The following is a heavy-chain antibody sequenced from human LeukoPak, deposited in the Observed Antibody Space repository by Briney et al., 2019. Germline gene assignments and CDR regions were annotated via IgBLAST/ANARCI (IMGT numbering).Heavy chain of an antibody. CDR2: INPNSGGT. CDR3: ARHIEAAVYYFDY. CDR1: GYTFTDYY. J-gene: IGHJ4*02. Sequence: GASVKVSCKASGYTFTDYYLHWVRQASGQGLEWMGWINPNSGGTIYAQKFKGRVTMTRDTSISTAYMELSRLRSDDSALYYCARHIEAAVYYFDYWGQGALVTVSS. D-gene: IGHD6-13*01. V-gene: IGHV1-2*02.